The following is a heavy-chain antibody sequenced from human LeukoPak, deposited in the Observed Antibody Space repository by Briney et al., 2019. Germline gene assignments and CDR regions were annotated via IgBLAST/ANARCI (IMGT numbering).Heavy chain of an antibody. CDR3: ARGAYSYGYFDWFDP. Sequence: SETLSLTCAVSGGSNSSSNWWSWVRQPPGKGLEWIGEIYHSGSTNYNPSLKSRVTISVDKSKNQFSLKLSSVTAADTAVYYCARGAYSYGYFDWFDPWGQGTLVTVSS. D-gene: IGHD5-18*01. V-gene: IGHV4-4*02. CDR2: IYHSGST. J-gene: IGHJ5*02. CDR1: GGSNSSSNW.